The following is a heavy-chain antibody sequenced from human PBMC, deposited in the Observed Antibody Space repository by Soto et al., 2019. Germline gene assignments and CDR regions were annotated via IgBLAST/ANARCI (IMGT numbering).Heavy chain of an antibody. Sequence: EVQLVESGGGLVQPGRSLRLSCAASGFTFGDYAMHWVRQAPGKGLEWVSGISWYSVSRFYADSVKGRFTISRDNAQNSLYLKMNTLTSDDTALYYCATVAVTGPLVYCCYRDVWGQGIAVTVSS. CDR2: ISWYSVSR. V-gene: IGHV3-9*01. D-gene: IGHD2-15*01. CDR3: ATVAVTGPLVYCCYRDV. CDR1: GFTFGDYA. J-gene: IGHJ6*03.